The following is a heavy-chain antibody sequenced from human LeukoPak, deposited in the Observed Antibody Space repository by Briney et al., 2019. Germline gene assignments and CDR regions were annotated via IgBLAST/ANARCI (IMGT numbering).Heavy chain of an antibody. CDR2: ISYDGSNK. Sequence: GGSLRLSCAASGFTFSSYAMHWVRQAPGKGLEWVAVISYDGSNKYYADSVKGRFTISRDNSKNTLYLQMNSLRAEDTAVYYCAREYCSSTSCYGYFDFWGQGTLVTVPS. V-gene: IGHV3-30*04. J-gene: IGHJ4*02. CDR1: GFTFSSYA. D-gene: IGHD2-2*01. CDR3: AREYCSSTSCYGYFDF.